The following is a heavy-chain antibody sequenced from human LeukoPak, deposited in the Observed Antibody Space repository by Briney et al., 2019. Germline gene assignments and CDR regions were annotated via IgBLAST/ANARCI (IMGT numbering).Heavy chain of an antibody. CDR3: ARDADYGAFDY. CDR2: VKKDASEK. CDR1: GFTFSNNW. V-gene: IGHV3-7*01. J-gene: IGHJ4*02. Sequence: GGSLRLSCAASGFTFSNNWMTWVRQAPGKGLEWVASVKKDASEKYYVDSVKGRFTISRDNAKNSLYLQMNSLRVEDTAVYYCARDADYGAFDYWGQGTLVTVSS. D-gene: IGHD4-17*01.